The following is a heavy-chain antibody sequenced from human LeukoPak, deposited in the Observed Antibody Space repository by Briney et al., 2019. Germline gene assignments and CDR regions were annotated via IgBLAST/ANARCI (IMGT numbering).Heavy chain of an antibody. J-gene: IGHJ5*02. CDR2: IYYSGST. Sequence: SETLSLTCTVSGGSISSYYWSWIRQPPGKGLEWIGYIYYSGSTYYNPSLKSRVTISVDTSKNQFSLKLSSVAAADTAVYYCARVEYSSSWYPTYNWFDPWGQGTLVTVSS. D-gene: IGHD6-13*01. CDR3: ARVEYSSSWYPTYNWFDP. V-gene: IGHV4-59*12. CDR1: GGSISSYY.